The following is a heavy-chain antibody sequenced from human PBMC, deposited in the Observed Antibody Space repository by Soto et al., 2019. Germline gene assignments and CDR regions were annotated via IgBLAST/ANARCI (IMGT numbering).Heavy chain of an antibody. Sequence: PSQSLSFTCTLSGGSLSSYYWTWIRPSPGKGLEWIGYVYFSGNTNYNPSLKSRVTISIDTSKNQFSLRLASVTAADTAFYYCGSVRPSGYVLSWGQGTLVTVS. CDR3: GSVRPSGYVLS. CDR2: VYFSGNT. CDR1: GGSLSSYY. V-gene: IGHV4-59*01. J-gene: IGHJ5*02. D-gene: IGHD6-25*01.